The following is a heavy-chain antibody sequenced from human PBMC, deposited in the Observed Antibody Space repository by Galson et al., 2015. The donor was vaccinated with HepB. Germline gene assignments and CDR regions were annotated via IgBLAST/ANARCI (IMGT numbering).Heavy chain of an antibody. J-gene: IGHJ4*02. V-gene: IGHV3-30*18. CDR3: AKGAAGWGGDY. CDR2: ITYDGRNK. D-gene: IGHD6-19*01. CDR1: GFTFSTHG. Sequence: SLRLSCAASGFTFSTHGMHWVRQAPGKGLEWVAIITYDGRNKYYADSVKGRFTISRDNSKNTLYLKMDSLRAEDTAVYYCAKGAAGWGGDYWGQGTLVTVSS.